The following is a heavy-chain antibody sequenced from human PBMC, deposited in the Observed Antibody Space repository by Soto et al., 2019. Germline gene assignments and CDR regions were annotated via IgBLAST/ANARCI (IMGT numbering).Heavy chain of an antibody. D-gene: IGHD3-10*01. J-gene: IGHJ6*02. CDR3: ARDRYEAVRGVIDYYYGMDV. CDR2: IYYSGST. CDR1: CGSISSYY. Sequence: PSETLSLTCTVSCGSISSYYWSWIRQPPGKGLEWIGYIYYSGSTNYNPSLKSRVTISVDTSKNHFSLKLSSVTAADTAVYYCARDRYEAVRGVIDYYYGMDVWGQGTTVTVSS. V-gene: IGHV4-59*01.